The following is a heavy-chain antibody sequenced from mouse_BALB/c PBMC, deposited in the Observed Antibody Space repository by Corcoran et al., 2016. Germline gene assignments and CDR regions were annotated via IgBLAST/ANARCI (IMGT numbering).Heavy chain of an antibody. CDR3: ARRDYYGSSPFDY. CDR1: GYTFTDYH. CDR2: INPNNGGT. D-gene: IGHD1-1*01. V-gene: IGHV1-18*01. Sequence: EVLLQQSGPELVKPGASVKIPCKASGYTFTDYHMDWVKQSHGKSLEWIGDINPNNGGTIYNQKFKGKATLTVDKSSSTAYMELHILTSEDTAVYFGARRDYYGSSPFDYWGQGTTLTVSS. J-gene: IGHJ2*01.